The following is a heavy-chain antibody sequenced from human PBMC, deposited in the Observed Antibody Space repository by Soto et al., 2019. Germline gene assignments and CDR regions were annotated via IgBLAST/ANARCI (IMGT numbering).Heavy chain of an antibody. CDR3: ARYCSSTSCLYGMDV. V-gene: IGHV3-21*01. J-gene: IGHJ6*02. CDR2: ISSSSSYI. CDR1: GFTFSSYS. Sequence: PGGSLRLSWAASGFTFSSYSMNWVRQAPGKGLEWVSSISSSSSYIYYADSVKGRFTISRDNAKNSLYLQMNSLRAEDTAVYYCARYCSSTSCLYGMDVWGQGTTVTVSS. D-gene: IGHD2-2*01.